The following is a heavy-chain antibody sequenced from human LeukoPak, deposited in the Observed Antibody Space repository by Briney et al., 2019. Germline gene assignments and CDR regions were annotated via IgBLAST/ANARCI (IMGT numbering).Heavy chain of an antibody. CDR1: GFTFSSYG. D-gene: IGHD6-19*01. V-gene: IGHV3-30*18. CDR2: ISYDGSNK. Sequence: GGSLRLSCAASGFTFSSYGMHWVRQAPGKGLEWVAVISYDGSNKYYADSVKGRFTVSRDNSKNTLYLQMNSLRAEDTAVYYCANQATLIAVAGTGRNYWGQGTLVTVSS. CDR3: ANQATLIAVAGTGRNY. J-gene: IGHJ4*02.